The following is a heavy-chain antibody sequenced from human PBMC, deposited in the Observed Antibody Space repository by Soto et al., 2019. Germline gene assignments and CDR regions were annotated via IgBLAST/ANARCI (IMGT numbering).Heavy chain of an antibody. D-gene: IGHD2-8*01. CDR1: GGSFSAYY. J-gene: IGHJ5*02. V-gene: IGHV4-34*01. Sequence: SETLSLTCAVYGGSFSAYYWSWIRQPPGKGLEWIGEINHSGSTNYNPSLKSRVTISVDTSKNQFSLKLSSVTAADTAVYYCARGPEDIVLVPSSWFDPWGQGTLVTVSS. CDR2: INHSGST. CDR3: ARGPEDIVLVPSSWFDP.